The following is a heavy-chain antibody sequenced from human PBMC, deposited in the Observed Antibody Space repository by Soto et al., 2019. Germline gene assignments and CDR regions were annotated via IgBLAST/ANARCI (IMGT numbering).Heavy chain of an antibody. V-gene: IGHV3-11*01. CDR2: ITNNDRTK. D-gene: IGHD2-15*01. Sequence: GGSLRLSCAASGFTFSDYYMSWIRQAPGKGLEWVSYITNNDRTKYYEDSVKGRFTISRDNAKNSLYLQLNSLRAEDTAVYFCARGRGRIFPLWGRGTLVTVSS. CDR3: ARGRGRIFPL. J-gene: IGHJ2*01. CDR1: GFTFSDYY.